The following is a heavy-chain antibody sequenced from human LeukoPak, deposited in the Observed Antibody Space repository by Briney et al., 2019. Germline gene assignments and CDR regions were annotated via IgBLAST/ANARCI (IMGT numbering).Heavy chain of an antibody. CDR3: ARDHNIVAPFDY. J-gene: IGHJ4*02. V-gene: IGHV1-3*01. CDR1: GYTFTSYA. CDR2: INAGNGNT. Sequence: SSVKVSCKSSGYTFTSYAMHWVRPPPGQRLEWMGWINAGNGNTKYSQKFQGRVTITRDTSASTAYMELSSLRSEDTAVYYCARDHNIVAPFDYWGQGTLVAVSS. D-gene: IGHD5-12*01.